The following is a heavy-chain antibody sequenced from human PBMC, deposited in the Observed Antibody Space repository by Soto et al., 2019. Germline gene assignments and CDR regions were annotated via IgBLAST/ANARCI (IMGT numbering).Heavy chain of an antibody. CDR3: ARIDRITVRPSPDV. Sequence: PGESLKISCKGSGYSFAGYWITWVRQKPGKGLEWMGRIDPSDSQTYYSPSFRGHVTISVTKSITTVFLQWSSLRASDTAMYYCARIDRITVRPSPDVWGQGTTVTVSS. J-gene: IGHJ6*02. CDR1: GYSFAGYW. V-gene: IGHV5-10-1*01. D-gene: IGHD6-6*01. CDR2: IDPSDSQT.